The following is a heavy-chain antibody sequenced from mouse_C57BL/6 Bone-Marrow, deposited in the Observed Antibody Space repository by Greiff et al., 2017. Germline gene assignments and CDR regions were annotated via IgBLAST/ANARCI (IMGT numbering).Heavy chain of an antibody. V-gene: IGHV14-2*01. CDR1: GFNIKDYY. J-gene: IGHJ2*01. CDR3: ASDYGSSYYFDY. Sequence: VQLQQSGAELVKPGASVKLSCTASGFNIKDYYMHWVKQRPEQGLEWIGRIDPEDGETKYAQKFKGKATITADTSSNTAYLQLCILTSDDTSVYSCASDYGSSYYFDYWGQGTTLTVSS. CDR2: IDPEDGET. D-gene: IGHD1-1*01.